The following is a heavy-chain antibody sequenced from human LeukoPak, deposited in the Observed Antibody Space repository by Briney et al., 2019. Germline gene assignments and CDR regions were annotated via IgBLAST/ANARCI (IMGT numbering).Heavy chain of an antibody. CDR3: ARSMMAAAGYFAFDI. CDR2: IGTAGDT. CDR1: GFTFSRYD. Sequence: GGSLRLSCAASGFTFSRYDMHWVRQPTGKGLESVSAIGTAGDTYYPGSVKGRFTISRENAKNSLYLQMNSLRAGDTAVYYCARSMMAAAGYFAFDIWGQGTMVTVSS. D-gene: IGHD6-13*01. V-gene: IGHV3-13*01. J-gene: IGHJ3*02.